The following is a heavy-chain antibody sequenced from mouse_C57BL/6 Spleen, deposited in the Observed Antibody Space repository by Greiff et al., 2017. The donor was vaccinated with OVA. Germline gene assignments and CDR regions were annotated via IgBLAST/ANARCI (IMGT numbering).Heavy chain of an antibody. CDR2: IWTDGST. CDR3: YRHVYYYGSSAYYYAMDD. D-gene: IGHD1-1*01. J-gene: IGHJ4*01. Sequence: VQRVQSGPGLVAPSQSLSLTCTVSGFSFTSYGVHWVRQPPGQGLEWLVVIWTDGSTTYNSALYSSLTIRKDNSTTHVFFKMNSLRTDDTAMYYCYRHVYYYGSSAYYYAMDDWGKGTSVTVSS. CDR1: GFSFTSYG. V-gene: IGHV2-6-1*01.